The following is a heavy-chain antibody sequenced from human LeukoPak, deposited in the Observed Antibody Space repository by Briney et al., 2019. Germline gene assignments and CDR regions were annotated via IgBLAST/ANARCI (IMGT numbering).Heavy chain of an antibody. CDR3: ARDPDSSGYYAYYFDY. D-gene: IGHD3-22*01. CDR2: ISYDGSNK. V-gene: IGHV3-30-3*01. CDR1: GFTFSSYA. J-gene: IGHJ4*02. Sequence: GRSLRLSCAASGFTFSSYAMHWVRQAPGKGLEWVAVISYDGSNKYYADSVKGRFTISRDNSKNTLYLQMNSLRAEDTAVYYCARDPDSSGYYAYYFDYRGQGTLVTVSS.